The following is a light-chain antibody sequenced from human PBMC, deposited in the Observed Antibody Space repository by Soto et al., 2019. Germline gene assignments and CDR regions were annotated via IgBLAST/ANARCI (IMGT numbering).Light chain of an antibody. J-gene: IGKJ5*01. CDR3: QQYGSSPIA. CDR1: QSVSSN. Sequence: EIRTEECRAAMAVCSGGTPYHSKRASQSVSSNLAWYQQKPGQAPRLLIYGASTRATGIPARFSGSGSGTEFTRTHSSLQSGDFAVAYCQQYGSSPIAYRQGTRLEIK. V-gene: IGKV3-15*01. CDR2: GAS.